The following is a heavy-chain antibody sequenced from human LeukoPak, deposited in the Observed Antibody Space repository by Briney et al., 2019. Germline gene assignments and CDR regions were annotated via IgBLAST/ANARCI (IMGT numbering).Heavy chain of an antibody. CDR2: ISWDGTT. CDR3: VKDLTYESSGSVFDY. J-gene: IGHJ4*02. CDR1: GFTFDDYT. Sequence: GGSLRLSCAASGFTFDDYTMHWVRQAPGKTLEWGSLISWDGTTYYADSMKGRFTISRDNSKKYLYLQMDTLRSEDTAFYYCVKDLTYESSGSVFDYWGQGTLVTVSS. V-gene: IGHV3-43*01. D-gene: IGHD3-22*01.